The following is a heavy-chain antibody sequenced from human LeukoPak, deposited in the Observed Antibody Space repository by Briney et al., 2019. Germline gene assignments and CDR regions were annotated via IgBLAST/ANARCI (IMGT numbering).Heavy chain of an antibody. J-gene: IGHJ4*02. D-gene: IGHD4-23*01. CDR2: ISGNGVNT. Sequence: PGGSLRLSCAASGFTFSNYAMSWVRQAPGKGLEWVSAISGNGVNTYYADSVKGRFTISRDNSKNTLYLQVYSLTFEDTAVYYCAKKSPYGGRDYWGQGTLVTVSS. CDR1: GFTFSNYA. CDR3: AKKSPYGGRDY. V-gene: IGHV3-23*01.